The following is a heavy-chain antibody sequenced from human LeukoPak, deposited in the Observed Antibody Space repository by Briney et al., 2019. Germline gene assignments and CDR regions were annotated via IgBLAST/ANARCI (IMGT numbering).Heavy chain of an antibody. D-gene: IGHD3-9*01. V-gene: IGHV3-23*01. CDR1: GFTFSSYG. CDR2: ISGSGGST. CDR3: ARLTDSYDLLTGYLYYFDY. J-gene: IGHJ4*02. Sequence: GGSLRLSCAASGFTFSSYGMSWVRQAPGKGLEWVSAISGSGGSTYYADSVKGRFTISRDNSKNTLYLQMNSLRAEDTAVYYCARLTDSYDLLTGYLYYFDYWGQGTLVTVSS.